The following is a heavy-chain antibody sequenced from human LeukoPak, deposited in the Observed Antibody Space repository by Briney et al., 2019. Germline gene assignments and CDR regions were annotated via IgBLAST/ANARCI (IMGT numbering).Heavy chain of an antibody. CDR2: IYYSGST. J-gene: IGHJ4*02. V-gene: IGHV4-39*07. CDR3: VRDPTVTTGATGNY. Sequence: SETLSLTCTVSGGSISSSSYYWGWIRQPPGKGLEWIGSIYYSGSTYYNPSLKSRVTISVDTSKNQFSLKLSSVTAADTAVYYCVRDPTVTTGATGNYWGQGTLVTVSS. CDR1: GGSISSSSYY. D-gene: IGHD4-11*01.